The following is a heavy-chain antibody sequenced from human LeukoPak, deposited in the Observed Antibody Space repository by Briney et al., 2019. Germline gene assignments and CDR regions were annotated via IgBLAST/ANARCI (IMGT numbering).Heavy chain of an antibody. D-gene: IGHD6-13*01. CDR2: IYHSGNT. V-gene: IGHV4-4*02. J-gene: IGHJ4*02. CDR3: ARGVRSSWYRLDY. Sequence: PSETLSLTCAVSGVSINNSNWWSGVRQSPGKGLAWIGEIYHSGNTNYNPSLKSRVTIFVDESKNQFSLKMTSVTAADTAVYYCARGVRSSWYRLDYWGQGILVTVSS. CDR1: GVSINNSNW.